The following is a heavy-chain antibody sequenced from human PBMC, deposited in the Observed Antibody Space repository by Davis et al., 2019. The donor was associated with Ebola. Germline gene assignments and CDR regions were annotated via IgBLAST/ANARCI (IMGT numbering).Heavy chain of an antibody. CDR2: ISYDGSNK. J-gene: IGHJ4*02. D-gene: IGHD6-19*01. CDR1: GFTFSSYA. CDR3: AKAIAVLDY. V-gene: IGHV3-30-3*01. Sequence: PGGSLRLSCAASGFTFSSYAMHWVRQAPGKGLEWVAVISYDGSNKYYADSVKGRFTISRDNSKNTLYLQMNSLRAEDTAVYYCAKAIAVLDYWGQGTLVTVSS.